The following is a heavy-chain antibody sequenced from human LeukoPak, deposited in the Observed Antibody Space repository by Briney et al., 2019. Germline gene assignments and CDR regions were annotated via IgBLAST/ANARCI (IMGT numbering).Heavy chain of an antibody. J-gene: IGHJ5*02. CDR2: INHSGST. Sequence: SSETLSLTCAVYGGSFSGYYWSWIRQPPGKGLEWIGEINHSGSTNYNPSLKSRVTISVDTSKNQFSLKLSSVTAADTAVYYCARGNGGPWGQVTLVTVSS. CDR1: GGSFSGYY. D-gene: IGHD2-8*01. V-gene: IGHV4-34*01. CDR3: ARGNGGP.